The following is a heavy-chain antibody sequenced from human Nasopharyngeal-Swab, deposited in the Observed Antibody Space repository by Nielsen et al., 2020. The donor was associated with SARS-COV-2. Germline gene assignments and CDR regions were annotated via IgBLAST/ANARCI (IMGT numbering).Heavy chain of an antibody. CDR3: AREDRWTLTSFYYALDA. Sequence: SETLSLTCSVSGVSISSGSYYWSWIRQPAGKGLEWIGHMYTSGSTNYNPSLKSRVAISMDTSKNQFSLRLSSVTAADTAVYYCAREDRWTLTSFYYALDAWGQGSTVTVSS. V-gene: IGHV4-61*09. D-gene: IGHD3-9*01. CDR2: MYTSGST. J-gene: IGHJ6*02. CDR1: GVSISSGSYY.